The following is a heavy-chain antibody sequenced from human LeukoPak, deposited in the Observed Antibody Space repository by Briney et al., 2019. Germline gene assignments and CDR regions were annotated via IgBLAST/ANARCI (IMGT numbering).Heavy chain of an antibody. D-gene: IGHD5-18*01. CDR1: GYTFTGYY. Sequence: GASVKVSCKASGYTFTGYYVHWVRQAPGQGLEWMGWMNPKSGGTNYAQKFEARVTMNRDTSISTAYMELSRLRFDDTAVYYCARDLGYSYGYAYWGQGTLVTVSS. CDR2: MNPKSGGT. J-gene: IGHJ4*02. CDR3: ARDLGYSYGYAY. V-gene: IGHV1-2*02.